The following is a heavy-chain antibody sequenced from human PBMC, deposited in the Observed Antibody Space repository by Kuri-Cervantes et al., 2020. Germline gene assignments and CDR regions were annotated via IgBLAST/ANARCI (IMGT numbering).Heavy chain of an antibody. V-gene: IGHV4-34*01. Sequence: SETLSLTCAVYGGSFSGYYWGWIRQPPGKGLEWIGEINHSGSTNYNPSLKSRVTISVDTSKNQFSLKLSSVTAADTAVYYCAREGSTVYYYYYYGMDVWGQGTTVTVSS. CDR2: INHSGST. J-gene: IGHJ6*02. CDR1: GGSFSGYY. D-gene: IGHD3-10*01. CDR3: AREGSTVYYYYYYGMDV.